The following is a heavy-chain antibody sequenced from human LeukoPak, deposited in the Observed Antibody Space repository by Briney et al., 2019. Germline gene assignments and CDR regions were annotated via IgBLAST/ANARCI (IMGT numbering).Heavy chain of an antibody. CDR1: GDSFTSYW. V-gene: IGHV5-51*01. CDR3: ARRPLHSQNWLAP. Sequence: GESLKISFKGYGDSFTSYWVAWVRQLPGKGLEWMGIIFPGDSDTRSSPSIQGQVTISVDRSISTAYLQWSSLEASDTAIYYCARRPLHSQNWLAPWGQGTLVTVSS. CDR2: IFPGDSDT. J-gene: IGHJ5*02.